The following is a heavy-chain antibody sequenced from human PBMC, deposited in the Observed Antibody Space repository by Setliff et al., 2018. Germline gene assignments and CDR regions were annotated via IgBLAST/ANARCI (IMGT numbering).Heavy chain of an antibody. CDR3: ARRGERFFNWFDP. Sequence: PGESLKISCKGSGYSFTDYWIAWVRQTPGKGLEWMGTIYPGNADTRYSPSFQGQVTISTDTSINTAFLRWNNLKASDTAVYYCARRGERFFNWFDPWGQGTLVTVSS. CDR2: IYPGNADT. V-gene: IGHV5-51*01. D-gene: IGHD2-21*01. J-gene: IGHJ5*02. CDR1: GYSFTDYW.